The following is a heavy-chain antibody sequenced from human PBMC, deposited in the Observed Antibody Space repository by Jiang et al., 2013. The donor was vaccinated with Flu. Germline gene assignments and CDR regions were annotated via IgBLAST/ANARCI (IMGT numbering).Heavy chain of an antibody. Sequence: KPSETLSLTCTVSGGSISSSSYYWGWIRQPPGKGLEWIGSIYYSGSTYYNPSLKSRVTISVDTSKNLFSLNLSSVTAADTAVYYCARAAASWGYYYVDYWGQGTLVTVSS. CDR1: GGSISSSSYY. J-gene: IGHJ4*02. D-gene: IGHD3-22*01. CDR2: IYYSGST. V-gene: IGHV4-39*07. CDR3: ARAAASWGYYYVDY.